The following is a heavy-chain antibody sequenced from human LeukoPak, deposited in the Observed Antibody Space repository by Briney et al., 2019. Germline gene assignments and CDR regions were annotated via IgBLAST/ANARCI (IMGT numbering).Heavy chain of an antibody. Sequence: GGSLRLSCAASGFTFSSYVMSWVRQAPGKGLEWVSTVSGHGGSTYYADSVKGRFTISRDNSKNTLYLQMRSLRAEDTAVYYCATGRGYQTFDYWGQGTLVTVSS. D-gene: IGHD5-12*01. CDR2: VSGHGGST. CDR1: GFTFSSYV. V-gene: IGHV3-23*01. J-gene: IGHJ4*02. CDR3: ATGRGYQTFDY.